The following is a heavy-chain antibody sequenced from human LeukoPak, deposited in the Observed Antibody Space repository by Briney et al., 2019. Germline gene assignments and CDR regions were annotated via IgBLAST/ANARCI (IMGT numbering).Heavy chain of an antibody. CDR2: IIPILGIA. J-gene: IGHJ5*02. D-gene: IGHD3-10*01. CDR3: ARGITMVRGVIIDNWFDP. Sequence: GSSVKVSCKASGGTFSSYAISWVRQAPGQGLEWMGWIIPILGIANYAQKFQGRVTITADKSTSTAYMELSSLRSEDTAVYYCARGITMVRGVIIDNWFDPWGQGTLVTVSS. V-gene: IGHV1-69*04. CDR1: GGTFSSYA.